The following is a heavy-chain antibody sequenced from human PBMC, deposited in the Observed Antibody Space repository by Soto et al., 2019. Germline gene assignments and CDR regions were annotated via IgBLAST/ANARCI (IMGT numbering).Heavy chain of an antibody. CDR3: ARVAY. J-gene: IGHJ4*02. CDR2: SSSASSET. Sequence: GGSLRLSCEASGFTSSRVSMNWVRQVPGKGLERVASSSSASSETWYADSVKGRCIISRDNAQNSLFLQMNTLRPEASAIYYCARVAYWGPGTQVTVSS. V-gene: IGHV3-21*01. CDR1: GFTSSRVS.